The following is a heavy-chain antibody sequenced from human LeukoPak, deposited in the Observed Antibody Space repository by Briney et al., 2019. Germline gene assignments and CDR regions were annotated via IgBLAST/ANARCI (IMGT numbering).Heavy chain of an antibody. V-gene: IGHV3-30-3*01. Sequence: GGSLRLSCAASGFTFSSYAMHWVRQAPGKGLEWVAVISYDGSNKYYADSVKGRFTISRDNSKNTLYLQMNSLRAEDTAVYYCARDREGIRFLEWLGYYFDYWGQGTLVTVSS. CDR1: GFTFSSYA. CDR2: ISYDGSNK. CDR3: ARDREGIRFLEWLGYYFDY. J-gene: IGHJ4*02. D-gene: IGHD3-3*01.